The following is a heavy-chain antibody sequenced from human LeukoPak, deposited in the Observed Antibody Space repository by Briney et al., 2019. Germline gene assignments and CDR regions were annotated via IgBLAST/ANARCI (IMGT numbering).Heavy chain of an antibody. V-gene: IGHV3-21*01. D-gene: IGHD3-9*01. CDR2: ITSSSAYI. CDR3: ARDLEDILTVDY. CDR1: GFTFSTYS. J-gene: IGHJ4*02. Sequence: GESLTLSCAASGFTFSTYSMNWVRQAPGKGLEWVSSITSSSAYIYYADSVKGRFTISRDNAKNSLYLQMNSLRAEDTAVYYCARDLEDILTVDYWGQGTLVTVSS.